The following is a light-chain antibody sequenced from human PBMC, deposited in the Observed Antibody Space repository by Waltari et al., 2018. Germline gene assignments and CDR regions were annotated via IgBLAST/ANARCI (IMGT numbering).Light chain of an antibody. CDR2: KTS. CDR1: HSLTKKY. J-gene: IGKJ3*01. CDR3: QQYNTYFT. V-gene: IGKV1-5*03. Sequence: TQSPGTLSLSPGETATLSCRAGHSLTKKYLAWYQQKPGKAPKLLIYKTSSLESGVPCRFSGSGSGTEFTLTISSLQPDDFATYYCQQYNTYFTFGPGTKVDIK.